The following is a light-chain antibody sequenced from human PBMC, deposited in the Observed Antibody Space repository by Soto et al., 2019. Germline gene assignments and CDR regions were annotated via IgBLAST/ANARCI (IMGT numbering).Light chain of an antibody. Sequence: EIAMTQSPATLSVSPGERATLSCRASQSVNIYLAWYQQKPGQAPRLLIYDAYNRATGIPPRFSGSGSGTDFTLTISSLEPEDSAVYYCQQRHMWPITFGQGTRLEIK. V-gene: IGKV3-11*01. J-gene: IGKJ5*01. CDR1: QSVNIY. CDR2: DAY. CDR3: QQRHMWPIT.